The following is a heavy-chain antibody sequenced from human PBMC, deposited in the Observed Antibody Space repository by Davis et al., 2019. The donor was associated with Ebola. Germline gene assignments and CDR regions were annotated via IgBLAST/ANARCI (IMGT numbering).Heavy chain of an antibody. V-gene: IGHV3-66*01. J-gene: IGHJ4*02. CDR3: ARTLGPAYFDY. Sequence: PGGSLRLSCTVSGGSISSSSYYWGWIRQAPGKGLEWVSGISGSGGSTYYADSVKGRFTISRDNSKNTLYLQMGSLRAEDMAVYYCARTLGPAYFDYWGQGTLVTVSS. CDR2: ISGSGGST. CDR1: GGSISSSSYY.